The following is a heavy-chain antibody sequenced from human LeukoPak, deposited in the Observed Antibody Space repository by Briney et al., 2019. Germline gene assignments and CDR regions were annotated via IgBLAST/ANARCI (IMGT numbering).Heavy chain of an antibody. CDR2: TYYRSKWYN. CDR1: GDSVSSNTAA. J-gene: IGHJ4*02. Sequence: SQTLSLTCAISGDSVSSNTAAWNWIRQSPSRGLEWLGRTYYRSKWYNDYALSVKSRITINPDTSKNQVSLQLNSVTPEDTAVYYCAREEVTVAAYYFDYWGQGTLVTVSS. V-gene: IGHV6-1*01. CDR3: AREEVTVAAYYFDY.